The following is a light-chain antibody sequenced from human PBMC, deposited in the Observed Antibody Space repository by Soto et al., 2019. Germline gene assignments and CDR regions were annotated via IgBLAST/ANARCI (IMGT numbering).Light chain of an antibody. CDR1: SSDVGGYNW. V-gene: IGLV2-14*01. Sequence: QSVLTQPASVSGSPGQAITIACTGTSSDVGGYNWVSWYQQLPDRAPKLLISEVSIRPSGVSGRFTGSKSGNTASLTIPGLLAEDGGDYFCASYTSRATYVFGTGTKLTVL. CDR3: ASYTSRATYV. J-gene: IGLJ1*01. CDR2: EVS.